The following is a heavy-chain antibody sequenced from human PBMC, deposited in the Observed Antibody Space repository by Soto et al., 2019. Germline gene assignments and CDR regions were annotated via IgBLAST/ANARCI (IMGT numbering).Heavy chain of an antibody. V-gene: IGHV3-23*03. J-gene: IGHJ6*02. CDR2: MNGAASSA. CDR3: ARGGADHYTYGLDV. D-gene: IGHD3-10*01. Sequence: QLSESGENLLQPGGSLTLSCAASGFSLTNYAMTWVRQPPGKGLEWVSSMNGAASSASYADSDRGRFTTSRENSKNTQYLEMKFLRVEDMAVYYWARGGADHYTYGLDVWGQGTAVIVS. CDR1: GFSLTNYA.